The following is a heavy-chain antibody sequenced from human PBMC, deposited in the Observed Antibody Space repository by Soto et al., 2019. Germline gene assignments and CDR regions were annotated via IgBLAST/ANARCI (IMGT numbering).Heavy chain of an antibody. D-gene: IGHD4-17*01. CDR3: ARVGFYGGAFDI. CDR1: GYTFTSYG. J-gene: IGHJ3*02. CDR2: ISAYNGNT. Sequence: ASVKVSCTASGYTFTSYGMSWVRQAPGQGLEWMGWISAYNGNTNYAQKLQGRVTMTTDTSTSTAYMELRSLRSDDTAVYYCARVGFYGGAFDIWGQGTMVTVSS. V-gene: IGHV1-18*01.